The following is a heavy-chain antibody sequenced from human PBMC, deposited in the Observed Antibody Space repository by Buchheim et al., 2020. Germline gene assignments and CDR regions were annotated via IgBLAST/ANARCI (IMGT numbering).Heavy chain of an antibody. Sequence: EVQLLESGGGLVQPGGSLRLSCAASGFILNNYAISWVRQAPGKGLEWVSCITGSGGGTNYAESVKGRFTVSRDSSTNTLFLQMNSLGAEDSAIYYCTKGGGNSYFDSWGQGTL. CDR2: ITGSGGGT. CDR1: GFILNNYA. J-gene: IGHJ4*02. CDR3: TKGGGNSYFDS. V-gene: IGHV3-23*01. D-gene: IGHD4-23*01.